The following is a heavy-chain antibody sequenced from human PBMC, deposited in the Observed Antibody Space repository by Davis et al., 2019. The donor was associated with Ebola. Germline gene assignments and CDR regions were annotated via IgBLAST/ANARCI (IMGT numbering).Heavy chain of an antibody. Sequence: PGGSLRLSCAASGFTFDDYGMSWVRQAPGKGLEWVSGINWNGGSTGYADSVKGRFTISRDNAKNSLYLQMNSLRAEDTALYHCARDRGGAKAYYYGMDVWGQGTTVTISS. V-gene: IGHV3-20*01. CDR3: ARDRGGAKAYYYGMDV. CDR1: GFTFDDYG. CDR2: INWNGGST. J-gene: IGHJ6*02. D-gene: IGHD3-16*01.